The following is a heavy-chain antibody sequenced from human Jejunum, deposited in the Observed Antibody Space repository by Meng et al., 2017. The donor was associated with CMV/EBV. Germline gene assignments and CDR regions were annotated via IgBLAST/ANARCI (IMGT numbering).Heavy chain of an antibody. V-gene: IGHV3-21*01. CDR2: IDDSSDYI. CDR1: GFTFSSYS. D-gene: IGHD6-13*01. J-gene: IGHJ4*02. CDR3: ASSSIWYLYHFDY. Sequence: CAASGFTFSSYSMNWVRQAPGKGLEWVSSIDDSSDYIYYADSVKGRFTISRDNAKNSLYLQMNSLRAEDTGVYFCASSSIWYLYHFDYWGQGTLVTVSS.